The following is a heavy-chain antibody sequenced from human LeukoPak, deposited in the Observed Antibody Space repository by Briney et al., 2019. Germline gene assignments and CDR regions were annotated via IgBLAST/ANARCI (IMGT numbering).Heavy chain of an antibody. CDR3: ARGEGSQYSEYYFDC. CDR1: GGTFSSYA. Sequence: PVKASCKASGGTFSSYAISWVRQAPGQGLEWMGGIIPIFGTANYAQKLQGRITISPDTATSTAYMELSSLRSEDTAVYYCARGEGSQYSEYYFDCWGQGRLV. J-gene: IGHJ4*02. CDR2: IIPIFGTA. D-gene: IGHD3-16*01. V-gene: IGHV1-69*06.